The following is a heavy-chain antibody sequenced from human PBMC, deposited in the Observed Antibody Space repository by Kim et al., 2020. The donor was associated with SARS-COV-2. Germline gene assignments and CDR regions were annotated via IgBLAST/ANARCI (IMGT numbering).Heavy chain of an antibody. D-gene: IGHD2-2*01. Sequence: GGSLRLSCAASGFTFSSYSMNWARQAPGQGLEWVSSISSSSSYIYYADSVKGRFTISRDNAKNSLYLQMNSLRAEDTAVYYCASDTSGGVVVPAAFDYWGQGTLVTVSS. CDR1: GFTFSSYS. V-gene: IGHV3-21*01. CDR3: ASDTSGGVVVPAAFDY. J-gene: IGHJ4*02. CDR2: ISSSSSYI.